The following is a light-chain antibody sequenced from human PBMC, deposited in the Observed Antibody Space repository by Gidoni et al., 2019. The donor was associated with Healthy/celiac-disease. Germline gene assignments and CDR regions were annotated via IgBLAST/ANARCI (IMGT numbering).Light chain of an antibody. V-gene: IGKV1-39*01. J-gene: IGKJ4*01. CDR1: QSISSY. Sequence: DIQMTQSPSSLSASVGDRVTITCRASQSISSYLNWYQQKPGKAPKLLIYAASSLQSGVPSRFSGSGSGTDFTLTISSLQPEDFATYYCQQSYSTPQFTFXGXTKVEIK. CDR2: AAS. CDR3: QQSYSTPQFT.